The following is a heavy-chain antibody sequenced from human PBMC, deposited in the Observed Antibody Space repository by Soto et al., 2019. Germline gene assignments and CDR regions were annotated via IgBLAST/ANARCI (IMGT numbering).Heavy chain of an antibody. CDR1: GFTFSSYG. V-gene: IGHV3-30*18. CDR2: ISYDGSNK. D-gene: IGHD3-10*01. J-gene: IGHJ3*02. Sequence: QVQLVESGGGVVQPGRSLRLSCAASGFTFSSYGMHWVRQAPGKGLEWVAVISYDGSNKYYADSVKGRFTISRDNSKNTLYLQMNSLRAEDTAVYYCAKDSYYYGSGSYDAFDIWGQGTMVTVSS. CDR3: AKDSYYYGSGSYDAFDI.